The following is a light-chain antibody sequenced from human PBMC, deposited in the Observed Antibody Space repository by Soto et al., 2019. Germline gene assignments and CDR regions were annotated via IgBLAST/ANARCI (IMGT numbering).Light chain of an antibody. Sequence: QSVLTQPPSVSAAPGQKVTISCSGSSSNIGNNYVSWYQQLPGTAPKLLIYDNNKRPSRIPDRFSGSKSGTSATLGSTGLQTGHEADYYCGTWDSSLSAGVFGGGTKLTVL. CDR1: SSNIGNNY. V-gene: IGLV1-51*01. J-gene: IGLJ2*01. CDR3: GTWDSSLSAGV. CDR2: DNN.